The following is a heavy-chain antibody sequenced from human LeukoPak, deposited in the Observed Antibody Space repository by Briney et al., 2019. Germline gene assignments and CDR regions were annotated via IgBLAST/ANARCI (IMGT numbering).Heavy chain of an antibody. D-gene: IGHD3/OR15-3a*01. J-gene: IGHJ4*02. CDR3: XRXPERLGQGYLDS. CDR2: ISYHGSNQ. Sequence: GGSLRLSCAASGFTFSSYSMHWVRQAPGKGLEWLTLISYHGSNQEYTDSVKGRFTISRDNSKNTLFLQMNSLKTEDTAVYFXXRXPERLGQGYLDSWGQGTLVTVSS. V-gene: IGHV3-30*04. CDR1: GFTFSSYS.